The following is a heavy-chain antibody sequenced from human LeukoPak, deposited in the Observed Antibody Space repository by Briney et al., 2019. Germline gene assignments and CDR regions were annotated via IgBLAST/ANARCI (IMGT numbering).Heavy chain of an antibody. CDR1: GYTFTGYY. J-gene: IGHJ4*02. D-gene: IGHD6-13*01. CDR3: AREAAAAAGTIDY. Sequence: ASVKVSCKASGYTFTGYYMHWVRQAPGQGLEWMGWINPNSGGTNYAQKLQGRVTMTTDTSTSTAYMELRSLRSDDTAVYYCAREAAAAAGTIDYWGQGTLVTVSS. CDR2: INPNSGGT. V-gene: IGHV1-2*02.